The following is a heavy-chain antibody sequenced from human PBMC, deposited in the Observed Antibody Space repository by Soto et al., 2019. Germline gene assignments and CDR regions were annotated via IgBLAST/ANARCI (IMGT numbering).Heavy chain of an antibody. Sequence: ITLKESGPTLVKPTQTLTLTCTFSGFSLNTGGVGVGWVRQPRGKAMEWLALIYWDDDERYRPSLRSRLHIPKDTNNNQVVLTMTNMAPEDTATYYCVRNWRYYGGDYYYGMDAWGQGTTVTVSS. CDR2: IYWDDDE. D-gene: IGHD3-10*01. V-gene: IGHV2-5*02. CDR1: GFSLNTGGVG. J-gene: IGHJ6*02. CDR3: VRNWRYYGGDYYYGMDA.